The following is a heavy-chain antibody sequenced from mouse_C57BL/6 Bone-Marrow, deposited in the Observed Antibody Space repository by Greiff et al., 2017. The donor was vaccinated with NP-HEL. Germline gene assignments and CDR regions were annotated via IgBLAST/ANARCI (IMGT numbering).Heavy chain of an antibody. CDR1: GYTFTNYW. V-gene: IGHV1-63*01. CDR2: IYPGGGYT. D-gene: IGHD1-1*01. Sequence: VTLVESGAELVRPGTSVKMSCKASGYTFTNYWIGWAKQRPGHGLEWIGDIYPGGGYTNYNEKFKGKATLTADKSSSTAYMQFSSLSSEDSAIYYCARSSSSEYYAMDYWGQGTSVTVSS. J-gene: IGHJ4*01. CDR3: ARSSSSEYYAMDY.